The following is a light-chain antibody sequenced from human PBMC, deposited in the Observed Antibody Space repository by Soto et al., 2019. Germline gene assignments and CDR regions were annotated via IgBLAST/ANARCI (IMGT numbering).Light chain of an antibody. CDR1: QSISSSY. CDR2: GAS. CDR3: QQYGTSPT. V-gene: IGKV3-20*01. Sequence: EILLTQSPCTLSLSPGERATLSRRASQSISSSYLAWYQQKPGQAPRLLIYGASSRATGIPDRISGSGSGTDFTLTISRLGPEDFAVYYCQQYGTSPTFGQGTKVDIK. J-gene: IGKJ1*01.